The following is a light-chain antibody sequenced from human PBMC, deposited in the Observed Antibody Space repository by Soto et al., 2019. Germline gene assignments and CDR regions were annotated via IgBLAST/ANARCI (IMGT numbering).Light chain of an antibody. J-gene: IGLJ1*01. Sequence: QSVLTQPASVSGSPGQSITISCSGTSSDVGNYNAVSWYQQHPGKAPKLIIYEVTNRPSGVSDRFSGSKSGNTASLIISGLQAEDEADYYCGSWTTYRPYVFATGTKVTVL. CDR1: SSDVGNYNA. V-gene: IGLV2-14*01. CDR2: EVT. CDR3: GSWTTYRPYV.